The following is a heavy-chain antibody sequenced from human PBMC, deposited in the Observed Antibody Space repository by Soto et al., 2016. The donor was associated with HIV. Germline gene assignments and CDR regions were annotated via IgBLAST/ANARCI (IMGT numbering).Heavy chain of an antibody. Sequence: QVQLVESGGGVVQPGRSLRLSCAASGFIFSRYGMHWVRQAPGKGLEWVAIIWHDGSNKYYADSVKGRFTISRDNSKNTLYLQMNSLRVEDTAIYYCARIEQDKGAFDVWGQGTMVTVSS. CDR2: IWHDGSNK. CDR3: ARIEQDKGAFDV. V-gene: IGHV3-33*01. CDR1: GFIFSRYG. J-gene: IGHJ3*01.